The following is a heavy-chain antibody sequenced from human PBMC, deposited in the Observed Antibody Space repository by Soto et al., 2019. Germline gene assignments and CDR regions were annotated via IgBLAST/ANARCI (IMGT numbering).Heavy chain of an antibody. Sequence: QVQLQQWGAGLLKPSETLSLTCAVYGGSFSDYYWSWIRQPPGKGLEWIGEINHSGSTNYSPSLKSRVTMSVDTSKNQFSLKLSSVTAADTAVYYCVRGYDAFDIWGQGTMVTVSS. CDR2: INHSGST. V-gene: IGHV4-34*01. J-gene: IGHJ3*02. CDR3: VRGYDAFDI. CDR1: GGSFSDYY.